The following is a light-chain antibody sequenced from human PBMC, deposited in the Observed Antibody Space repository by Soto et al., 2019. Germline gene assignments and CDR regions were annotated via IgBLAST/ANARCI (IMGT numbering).Light chain of an antibody. J-gene: IGKJ2*01. Sequence: DIQITQSPSSLSASVGDRVTITCRASQSISSHLNWYQHKPGRPPRLLIFASYILEGGVPSRFSGSGSDTYFTLTIDSLKPEDVATYYCQHSYITPRYTFGQGTKVDIK. CDR2: ASY. CDR3: QHSYITPRYT. CDR1: QSISSH. V-gene: IGKV1-39*01.